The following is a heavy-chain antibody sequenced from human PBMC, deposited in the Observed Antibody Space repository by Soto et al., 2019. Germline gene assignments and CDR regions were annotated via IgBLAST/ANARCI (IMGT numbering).Heavy chain of an antibody. Sequence: SGPTLVNPTQTLTLTCTFSGFSLSTSGMRVSWIRQPPGKALEWLARIDWDDDKFYRTSLKTRLTISKDTSKNQVVLTMTNMDPADTARYYCARQRGQLRGRYFDYWGQGALVTVS. CDR1: GFSLSTSGMR. CDR3: ARQRGQLRGRYFDY. D-gene: IGHD1-26*01. V-gene: IGHV2-70*04. CDR2: IDWDDDK. J-gene: IGHJ4*02.